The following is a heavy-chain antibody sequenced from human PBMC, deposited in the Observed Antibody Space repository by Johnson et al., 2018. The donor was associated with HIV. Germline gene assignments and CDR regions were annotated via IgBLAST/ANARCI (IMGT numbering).Heavy chain of an antibody. CDR1: GFTFDDYA. CDR3: AKDVRIVVVWGPDAFDI. V-gene: IGHV3-9*01. D-gene: IGHD2-21*01. Sequence: VHLVESGGGVVQPGRSLRLSCAASGFTFDDYAMHWVRQAPGKGLEWVSGISWNSGSIGYADSVKGLSTISRDNSNNTLFLQMNSLGAEDTAVYYCAKDVRIVVVWGPDAFDIWGQGTMVTVSS. CDR2: ISWNSGSI. J-gene: IGHJ3*02.